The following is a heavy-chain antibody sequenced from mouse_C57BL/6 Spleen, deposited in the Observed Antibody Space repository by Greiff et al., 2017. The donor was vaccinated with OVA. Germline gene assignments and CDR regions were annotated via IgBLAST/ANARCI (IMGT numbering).Heavy chain of an antibody. Sequence: EVQGVESGGDLVKPGGSLKLSCAASGFTFSSYGMSWVRQTPDKRLEWVATISSGGSYTYYPDSVKGRFTISRDNAKNTLYLQMSSLKSEDTAMYYCARHGATTVVVGDYFDYWGQGTTLTVSS. CDR2: ISSGGSYT. CDR1: GFTFSSYG. J-gene: IGHJ2*01. V-gene: IGHV5-6*01. CDR3: ARHGATTVVVGDYFDY. D-gene: IGHD1-1*01.